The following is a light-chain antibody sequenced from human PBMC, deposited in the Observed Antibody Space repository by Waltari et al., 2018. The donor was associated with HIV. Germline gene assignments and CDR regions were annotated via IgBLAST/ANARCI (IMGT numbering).Light chain of an antibody. J-gene: IGKJ4*01. Sequence: DIQMTQSPSSLSASVGDRVTITCRASQSISSYLNWYQQKPGKAPKLLIYAASSLQSGVPSRFSCSGSGTDFTLTIGSLQPEDFATYYCQQSYSTPARTCGGGTKVEIQ. V-gene: IGKV1-39*01. CDR1: QSISSY. CDR2: AAS. CDR3: QQSYSTPART.